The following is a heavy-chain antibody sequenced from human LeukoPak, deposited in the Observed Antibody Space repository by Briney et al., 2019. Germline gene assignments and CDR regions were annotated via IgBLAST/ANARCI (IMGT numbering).Heavy chain of an antibody. CDR1: GGSISSSSYY. D-gene: IGHD3-22*01. CDR3: ARLYYDSSGYYQVCYFDY. V-gene: IGHV4-39*01. J-gene: IGHJ4*02. Sequence: IPSETLSLTCTVSGGSISSSSYYWGWIRQPPGKGLEWIGSIYYSGSTCYNPSLKSRVTISVDTSKNQFSLNLSSVTAADTAVYYCARLYYDSSGYYQVCYFDYWGQGTLVTVSS. CDR2: IYYSGST.